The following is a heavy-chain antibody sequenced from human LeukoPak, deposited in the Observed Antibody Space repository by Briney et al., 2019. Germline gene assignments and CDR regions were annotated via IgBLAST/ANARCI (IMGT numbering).Heavy chain of an antibody. Sequence: PSETLSLTCTVSGGSISSYYWTWIRQPPGKGLEWIGNIYYSGSTNYNPSLKSRVTISVDTSKNQFSLKLSSVTAADTAVYYCARQSYSSAWYFFAYRGQGTLVTVSS. CDR2: IYYSGST. V-gene: IGHV4-59*08. CDR1: GGSISSYY. D-gene: IGHD6-19*01. CDR3: ARQSYSSAWYFFAY. J-gene: IGHJ4*02.